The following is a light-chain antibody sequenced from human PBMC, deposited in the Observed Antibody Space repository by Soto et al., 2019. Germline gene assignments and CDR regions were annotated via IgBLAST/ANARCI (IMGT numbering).Light chain of an antibody. V-gene: IGLV1-40*01. J-gene: IGLJ2*01. CDR3: QSYDTALNVYVV. CDR1: SSNIGAGYD. Sequence: QSVLTQPPSVSGAPGQGVTISCIGSSSNIGAGYDVHWYQQLPGTAPKLLIYGDTNRPSGVPDRFSGSKSATSASLVITGLQTEDEADYYCQSYDTALNVYVVFGGGTQLTVL. CDR2: GDT.